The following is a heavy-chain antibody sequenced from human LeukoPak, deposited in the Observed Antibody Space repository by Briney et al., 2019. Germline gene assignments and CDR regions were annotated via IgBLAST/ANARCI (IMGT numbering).Heavy chain of an antibody. Sequence: GGSLRLSCAASGFTFSSYGMSWGRQAPGKGLEWVSVINSNSGNTFYADSVKGRFTISRDNSKNTLYLQMNSLRAEDTAVYYCAKGGYSYGCFDYWGQGILVTVSS. CDR3: AKGGYSYGCFDY. V-gene: IGHV3-23*01. CDR2: INSNSGNT. CDR1: GFTFSSYG. D-gene: IGHD5-18*01. J-gene: IGHJ4*02.